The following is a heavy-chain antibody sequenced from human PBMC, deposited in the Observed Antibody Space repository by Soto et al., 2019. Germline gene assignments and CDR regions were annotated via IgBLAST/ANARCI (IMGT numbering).Heavy chain of an antibody. CDR3: ARLIGNSWLDS. V-gene: IGHV5-51*01. Sequence: PGESLKISCKGSGYHFTNYWIGWVRQMPGKGLEWMGFIYPSDSDTRYSPSFQGQVTISADKSISTAFLQLNSLTPDDTAVYYCARLIGNSWLDSWGQGTLVTVSS. J-gene: IGHJ5*01. CDR1: GYHFTNYW. CDR2: IYPSDSDT.